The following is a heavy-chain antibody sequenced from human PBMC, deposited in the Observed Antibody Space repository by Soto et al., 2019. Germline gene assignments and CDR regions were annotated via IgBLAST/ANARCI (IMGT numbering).Heavy chain of an antibody. Sequence: EVQLVESGGGLVQPGGSLRLSCAASGFTFSSFWMHWVRQAPGKGLVWVSRINGDGSSTSYADSVKGRFTISRDNAKNTLYLQMNSLGADDTAVYYCASKYCSSTNCPYFDYWGQGTLVTVSS. J-gene: IGHJ4*02. V-gene: IGHV3-74*01. CDR1: GFTFSSFW. CDR2: INGDGSST. CDR3: ASKYCSSTNCPYFDY. D-gene: IGHD2-2*01.